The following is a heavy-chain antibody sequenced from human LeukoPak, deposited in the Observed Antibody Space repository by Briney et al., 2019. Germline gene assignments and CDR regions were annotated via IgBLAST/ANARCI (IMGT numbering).Heavy chain of an antibody. Sequence: ASVKVSCKASGYTFTSYYMHWVRQAPGQGLEWMGIINPSGGSTSYAQKFQGRVTMTTDTSTSTAYMELRSLRSDDTAVYYCARDQIDYDFWSGYRYYYYYGMDVWGQGTTVTVSS. D-gene: IGHD3-3*01. CDR3: ARDQIDYDFWSGYRYYYYYGMDV. V-gene: IGHV1-46*01. J-gene: IGHJ6*02. CDR2: INPSGGST. CDR1: GYTFTSYY.